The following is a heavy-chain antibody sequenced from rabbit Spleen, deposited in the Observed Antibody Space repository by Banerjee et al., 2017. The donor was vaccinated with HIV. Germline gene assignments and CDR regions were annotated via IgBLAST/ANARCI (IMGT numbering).Heavy chain of an antibody. D-gene: IGHD2-1*01. V-gene: IGHV1S45*01. J-gene: IGHJ4*01. CDR3: AREWRYEDYNL. CDR2: IDIGSRGFP. Sequence: QEQLEEFGGGLVKPGASLTLTCKASGFSFSRIYDMCWFRQAPGKGLEWIACIDIGSRGFPYYTSSVKGRFTISSGNAQHTVFLRMASLTASDSAPYLCAREWRYEDYNLWSQGTLVTV. CDR1: GFSFSRIYD.